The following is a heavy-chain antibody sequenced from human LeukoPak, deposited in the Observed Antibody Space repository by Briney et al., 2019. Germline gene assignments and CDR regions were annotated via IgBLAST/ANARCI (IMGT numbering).Heavy chain of an antibody. CDR2: IIPIFGTA. CDR1: GGTFSSYA. CDR3: ARDRITIFGEPNYYYYYGMDV. J-gene: IGHJ6*02. V-gene: IGHV1-69*13. Sequence: SVKVSCKASGGTFSSYAISWVRQAPGQGLEWMGGIIPIFGTANYAQKFQGGVTITADESTSTAYMELSSLRSEDTAVYYCARDRITIFGEPNYYYYYGMDVWGQGTTVTVSS. D-gene: IGHD3-3*01.